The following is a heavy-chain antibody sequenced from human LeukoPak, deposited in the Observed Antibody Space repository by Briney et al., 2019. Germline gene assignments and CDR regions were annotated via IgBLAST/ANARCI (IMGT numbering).Heavy chain of an antibody. CDR2: IKQDGSDK. J-gene: IGHJ4*02. D-gene: IGHD1-7*01. CDR3: ARGFNWNYGRFDF. CDR1: GFTFSSYW. Sequence: GGSLILSCAASGFTFSSYWMSWVRQAPGKGREWVANIKQDGSDKYYVDSVKGRFTISRDNAKNSLYLQMNSLRAEDTAVYYCARGFNWNYGRFDFWGQGTLVTVSS. V-gene: IGHV3-7*05.